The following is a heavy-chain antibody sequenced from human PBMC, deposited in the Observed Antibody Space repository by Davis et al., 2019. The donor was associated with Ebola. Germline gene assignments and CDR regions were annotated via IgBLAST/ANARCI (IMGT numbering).Heavy chain of an antibody. CDR3: VGDGYGGNWFDP. V-gene: IGHV1-3*01. D-gene: IGHD5-12*01. CDR1: GYTFTSYG. CDR2: INAGNGNT. Sequence: AASVKVSCKASGYTFTSYGISWVRQAPGQGLEWMGWINAGNGNTKYSQKFQGRVTITRDTSASTAYMELSSLRSEDTAVYYCVGDGYGGNWFDPWGQGTLVTVSS. J-gene: IGHJ5*02.